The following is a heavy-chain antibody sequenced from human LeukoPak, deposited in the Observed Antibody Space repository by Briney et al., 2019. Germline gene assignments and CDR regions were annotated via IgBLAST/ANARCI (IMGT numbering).Heavy chain of an antibody. J-gene: IGHJ4*02. D-gene: IGHD2-21*01. V-gene: IGHV3-74*01. Sequence: GGSLRLSCAASGFIFSSYWMHWVRHAPGKGLAWVSRINTDGSSTSYADSVKGRFTISRDNAKNTLYLQMNSLRAEDTAVYYCATESPSCGGDCFGYWCQGTLITVSS. CDR3: ATESPSCGGDCFGY. CDR2: INTDGSST. CDR1: GFIFSSYW.